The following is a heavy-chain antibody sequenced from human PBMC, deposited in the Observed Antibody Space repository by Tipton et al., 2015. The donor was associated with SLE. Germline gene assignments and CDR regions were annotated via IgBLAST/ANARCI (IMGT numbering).Heavy chain of an antibody. CDR3: ARNLGSYYGMDV. V-gene: IGHV3-66*01. CDR1: GFTVSSNY. J-gene: IGHJ6*02. Sequence: SLRLSCAASGFTVSSNYMSWVRQAPGKGLEWVSVIYSGGSTYYADSVKGRFTISRDNSKNTLYLQMNSLRAEDTAVYYCARNLGSYYGMDVWGQGTTVTVSS. D-gene: IGHD3-16*01. CDR2: IYSGGST.